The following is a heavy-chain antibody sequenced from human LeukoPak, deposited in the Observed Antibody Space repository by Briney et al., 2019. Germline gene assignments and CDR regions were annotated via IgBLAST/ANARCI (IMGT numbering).Heavy chain of an antibody. Sequence: GGSLRLYCAASGLTFSSYGIHWVRHATGQGLGSVAVIWYDASGKFYADSVKGRFTISRDNSKSTISLQMNSLRAEDTAVYYCAREYYGGTRGDVWGQGTTVTVFS. CDR2: IWYDASGK. CDR1: GLTFSSYG. V-gene: IGHV3-33*01. J-gene: IGHJ6*02. CDR3: AREYYGGTRGDV. D-gene: IGHD4-23*01.